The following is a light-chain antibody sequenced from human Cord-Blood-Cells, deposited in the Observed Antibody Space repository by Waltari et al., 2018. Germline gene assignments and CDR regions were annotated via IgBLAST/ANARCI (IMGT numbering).Light chain of an antibody. V-gene: IGLV2-14*01. CDR1: SSDVGGYNY. CDR3: SSYTSSSTLV. CDR2: DVS. J-gene: IGLJ2*01. Sequence: QSALTQPASVSGSPGQSITISCTGTSSDVGGYNYVSWYQQHPGKAPKLRIYDVSNRPSGLSNRFSGAKSGNTASLTISGLQAEDEADYYCSSYTSSSTLVFGGGTKLTVL.